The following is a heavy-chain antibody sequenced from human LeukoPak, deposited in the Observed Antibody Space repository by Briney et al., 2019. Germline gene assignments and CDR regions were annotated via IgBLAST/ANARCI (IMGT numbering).Heavy chain of an antibody. V-gene: IGHV3-13*01. CDR2: IGTAYDT. Sequence: PGGSLRLSCAASGFTFSTYDMHWVRQATGKGLEWVSGIGTAYDTHYPDSVKGRFTISRENAKNSFYLQMNSLTVGDTAVYYCARAGQWFSDAFDIWGQGTMDTVSS. D-gene: IGHD3-22*01. J-gene: IGHJ3*02. CDR3: ARAGQWFSDAFDI. CDR1: GFTFSTYD.